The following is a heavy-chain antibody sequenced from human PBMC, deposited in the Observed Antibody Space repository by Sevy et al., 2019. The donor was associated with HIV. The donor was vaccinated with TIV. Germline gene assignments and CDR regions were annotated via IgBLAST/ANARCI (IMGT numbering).Heavy chain of an antibody. Sequence: GESLKISCKGSGYSFTSYWIGWVRQMPGKGLEWMGIIYPGDSDTRYSPSFQGQVIISADKSISTAYLQWSSLKASDTAMYYCASSYSSSSPQYYYYGMDVWGQGTTVTVSS. V-gene: IGHV5-51*01. CDR2: IYPGDSDT. CDR3: ASSYSSSSPQYYYYGMDV. J-gene: IGHJ6*02. CDR1: GYSFTSYW. D-gene: IGHD6-6*01.